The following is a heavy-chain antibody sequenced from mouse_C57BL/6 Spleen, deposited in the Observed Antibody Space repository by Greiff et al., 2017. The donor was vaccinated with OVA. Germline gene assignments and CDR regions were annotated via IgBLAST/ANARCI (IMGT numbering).Heavy chain of an antibody. Sequence: EVHLVESGGGLVKPGGSLKLSCAASGFTFSSYTMSWVRQTPEKRLEWVATISGGGGNTYYPDSVKRRFTISRDNAKNTLYLQMSSLRSEDTALYYCARSDYDVRYAMDYWGQGTSVTVSS. CDR3: ARSDYDVRYAMDY. V-gene: IGHV5-9*01. J-gene: IGHJ4*01. D-gene: IGHD2-4*01. CDR1: GFTFSSYT. CDR2: ISGGGGNT.